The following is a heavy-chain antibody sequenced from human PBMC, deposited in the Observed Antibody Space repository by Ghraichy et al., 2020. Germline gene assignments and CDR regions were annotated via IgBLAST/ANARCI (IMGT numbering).Heavy chain of an antibody. D-gene: IGHD6-19*01. V-gene: IGHV1-24*01. CDR2: FDPEDGGT. J-gene: IGHJ1*01. CDR1: GFTLNELS. CDR3: AIHRRKAVAGQGMGS. Sequence: ASVKVSCKVSGFTLNELSIHWVRQAPGKGLEWMGGFDPEDGGTLYAQKFEDRVIMTEDTSTDTAYMELNNLTYEDAAVYYCAIHRRKAVAGQGMGSWGQGTVVTVSS.